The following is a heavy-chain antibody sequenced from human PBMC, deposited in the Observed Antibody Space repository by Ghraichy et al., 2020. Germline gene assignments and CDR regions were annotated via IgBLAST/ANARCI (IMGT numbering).Heavy chain of an antibody. D-gene: IGHD3-22*01. CDR2: ISGSGGST. J-gene: IGHJ4*02. V-gene: IGHV3-23*01. Sequence: GGSLRLSCAASGFTFSSYAMSWVRQAPGKGLEWVSAISGSGGSTYYADSVKGRFTISRDNSKNTLYLQMNSLRAEDTAVYYCAKEGASITMIVVSPFDYWGQGTLVTVSS. CDR1: GFTFSSYA. CDR3: AKEGASITMIVVSPFDY.